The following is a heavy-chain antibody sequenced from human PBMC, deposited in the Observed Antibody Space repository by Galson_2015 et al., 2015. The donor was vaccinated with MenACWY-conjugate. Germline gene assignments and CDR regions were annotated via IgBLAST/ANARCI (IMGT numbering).Heavy chain of an antibody. V-gene: IGHV3-21*01. J-gene: IGHJ3*02. CDR2: ISSSSSYI. CDR3: ARLGHKQWEGAFDI. CDR1: GFTFSSYS. Sequence: SLRLSCAASGFTFSSYSMNWVRQAPWKGLEWVSSISSSSSYIYYADSVKGRFTISRDNAKNSLYLQMNSLRAEDTAVYYCARLGHKQWEGAFDIWGQGTMVTVSS. D-gene: IGHD1-26*01.